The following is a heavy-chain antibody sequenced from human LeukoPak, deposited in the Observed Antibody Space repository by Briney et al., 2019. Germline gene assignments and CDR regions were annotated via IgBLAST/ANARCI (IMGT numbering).Heavy chain of an antibody. D-gene: IGHD3-10*01. CDR1: GGSISSYY. J-gene: IGHJ4*02. CDR2: IYYSGST. Sequence: SATLSLTCTVSGGSISSYYWSWIRQPPGKGLEWIGYIYYSGSTNYNPSLKSRVTISVDTSKNQFSLKLSSVTAADTAVYYCARIGEEYYGSGSYELDYWGQGTLVTVSS. V-gene: IGHV4-59*01. CDR3: ARIGEEYYGSGSYELDY.